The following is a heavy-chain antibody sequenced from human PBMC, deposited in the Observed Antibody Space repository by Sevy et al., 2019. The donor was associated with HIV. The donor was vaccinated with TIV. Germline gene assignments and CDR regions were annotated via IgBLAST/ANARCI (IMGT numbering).Heavy chain of an antibody. CDR1: GFPFGSYE. Sequence: GGSLRLSCTASGFPFGSYEMNWVRQAPGKGLEWVSYISNSGSAKYYSDSVRGRFTISRNNAKNSLYLQMNRRRAEDTAVYYCARDLPPSATTVAHFDYWGRGTLVTVSS. D-gene: IGHD4-17*01. CDR2: ISNSGSAK. J-gene: IGHJ4*02. V-gene: IGHV3-48*03. CDR3: ARDLPPSATTVAHFDY.